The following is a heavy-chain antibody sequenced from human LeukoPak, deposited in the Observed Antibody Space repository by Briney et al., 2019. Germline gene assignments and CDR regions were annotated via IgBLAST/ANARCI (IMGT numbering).Heavy chain of an antibody. V-gene: IGHV1-69*13. Sequence: SVKVSCKASGYTFTSYGISWVRQAPGQGLEWMGGIIPIFGTANYAQKFQGRVTITADESTSTAYMELSSLRSEDTAVYYCAREADIVVVPRYYYVDVWGKGTTVTVSS. CDR1: GYTFTSYG. D-gene: IGHD2-2*01. J-gene: IGHJ6*03. CDR2: IIPIFGTA. CDR3: AREADIVVVPRYYYVDV.